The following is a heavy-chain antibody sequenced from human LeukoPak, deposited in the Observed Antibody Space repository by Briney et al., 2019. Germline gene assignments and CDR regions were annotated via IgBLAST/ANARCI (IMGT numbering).Heavy chain of an antibody. V-gene: IGHV4-38-2*02. Sequence: SETLSLTRTVSGYSISSGYYWGWIRHPPGQGLEWIGSIYHSGSTYYNPSLKSRVTISVDTTKNQFSLKLSSVTAADTAVYYCARGGVYGDYVSIVNDAFDIWGQGTMVTVSS. CDR1: GYSISSGYY. J-gene: IGHJ3*02. D-gene: IGHD4-17*01. CDR2: IYHSGST. CDR3: ARGGVYGDYVSIVNDAFDI.